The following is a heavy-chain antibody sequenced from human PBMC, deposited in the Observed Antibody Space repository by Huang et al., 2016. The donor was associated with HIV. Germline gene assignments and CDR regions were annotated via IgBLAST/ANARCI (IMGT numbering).Heavy chain of an antibody. J-gene: IGHJ5*02. CDR3: ARRGYYYDGSGFPGFDP. V-gene: IGHV4-34*02. Sequence: QVQLQLWGAGLLKPSETLSLTCAVYGGSFNGFYWSWIRQPTGKGLEWIGESKDTGNTNSDPSLRGRVTMSVNTSKKQFSLQVKSVTVADTAIYYCARRGYYYDGSGFPGFDPWGRGALATVSS. D-gene: IGHD3-22*01. CDR2: SKDTGNT. CDR1: GGSFNGFY.